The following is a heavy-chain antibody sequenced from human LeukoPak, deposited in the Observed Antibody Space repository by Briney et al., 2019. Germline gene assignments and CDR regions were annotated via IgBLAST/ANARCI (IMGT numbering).Heavy chain of an antibody. CDR2: IYYSGST. D-gene: IGHD2-2*01. CDR3: ARNPVVPAALPRVGAFDI. Sequence: PSETLSLTCTVSGGSVSSGSYYWSWIRQPPGKGLEWIGYIYYSGSTYYNPSLKSRVTISVDTSKNQFSLKLSSVTAADTAVYYCARNPVVPAALPRVGAFDIWGQGTMVTVSS. J-gene: IGHJ3*02. V-gene: IGHV4-61*01. CDR1: GGSVSSGSYY.